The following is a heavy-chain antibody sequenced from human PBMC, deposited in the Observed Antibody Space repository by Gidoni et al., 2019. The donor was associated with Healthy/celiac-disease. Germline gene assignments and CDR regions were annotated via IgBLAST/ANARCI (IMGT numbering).Heavy chain of an antibody. Sequence: QVQLVESGGGVVQPGRSLRLSCAASGFTFSSYAMHWVRQAPGKGLEWVAVISYDGSNKYYADSVKGRFTISTDNSKNTLYLQMNSLRAEDTAVYYCARESRCGGDCYFDYWGQGTLVTVSS. CDR3: ARESRCGGDCYFDY. V-gene: IGHV3-30-3*01. J-gene: IGHJ4*02. CDR1: GFTFSSYA. D-gene: IGHD2-21*01. CDR2: ISYDGSNK.